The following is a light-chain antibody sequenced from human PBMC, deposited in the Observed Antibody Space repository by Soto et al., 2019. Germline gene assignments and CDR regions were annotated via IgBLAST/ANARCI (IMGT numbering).Light chain of an antibody. V-gene: IGLV1-40*01. CDR3: QSTSLSDFHV. Sequence: QSALTQPPSVSAAPGQRVTISCSGSSSNIGAGYDVHWYQQLPGTAPKLLIFGNTKRPSGVPDRFSGSKSGSSASLAITGLRAEDEADYYCQSTSLSDFHVFGTGTKVTVL. J-gene: IGLJ1*01. CDR2: GNT. CDR1: SSNIGAGYD.